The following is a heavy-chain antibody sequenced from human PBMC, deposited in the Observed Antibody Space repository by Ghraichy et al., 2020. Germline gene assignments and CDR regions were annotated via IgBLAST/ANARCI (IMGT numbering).Heavy chain of an antibody. CDR2: IQDSETT. CDR1: GASVNTDTFY. V-gene: IGHV4-61*01. D-gene: IGHD6-19*01. CDR3: ARARADTPQWPPLDY. Sequence: SETLSLTCSVSGASVNTDTFYWIWIRQPPGRGLEWIGYIQDSETTNYSPSLKSRVTISADTSKNQFSLRLSSVTAADTAMYLCARARADTPQWPPLDYWGQGTLVTVSS. J-gene: IGHJ4*02.